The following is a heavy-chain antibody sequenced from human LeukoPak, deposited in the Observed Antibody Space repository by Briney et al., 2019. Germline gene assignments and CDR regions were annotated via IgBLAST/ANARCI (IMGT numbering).Heavy chain of an antibody. CDR1: GYTFTGYY. J-gene: IGHJ5*02. V-gene: IGHV1-2*02. Sequence: ASVKVSCKASGYTFTGYYMHWVRQAPGQGLEWMGWINPNSGGTNYAQKFQGRVTMTRDMSISTAYMELSRLRSDDTAVYYCALTSSGHNWFDPWGQGTLVTVSS. D-gene: IGHD6-25*01. CDR3: ALTSSGHNWFDP. CDR2: INPNSGGT.